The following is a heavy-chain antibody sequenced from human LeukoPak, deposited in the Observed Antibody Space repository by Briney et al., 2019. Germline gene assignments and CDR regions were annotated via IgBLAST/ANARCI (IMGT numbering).Heavy chain of an antibody. V-gene: IGHV3-23*01. D-gene: IGHD5-18*01. CDR3: AKSGYSYGRFDY. CDR2: IGGSATTT. J-gene: IGHJ4*02. CDR1: GFTFSSYA. Sequence: GGSLRLSCAVSGFTFSSYAMSWVRQAPGKGLEWVSVIGGSATTTYYADSVKGRFTISRDDSKKTLYLQMNSLRAEDTAVYYCAKSGYSYGRFDYWGQGTLVTVSS.